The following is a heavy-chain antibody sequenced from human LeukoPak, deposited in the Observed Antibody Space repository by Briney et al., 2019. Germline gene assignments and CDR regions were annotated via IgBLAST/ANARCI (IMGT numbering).Heavy chain of an antibody. CDR3: ARSNNYYDSSGYYV. CDR2: INPNSGGT. Sequence: ASVKVSCKASGYTFTGYYMHWVRQAPGQGLEWMGWINPNSGGTNYAQEFQGRVTMTRDTSISTAYMELSRLRSDDTAVYYCARSNNYYDSSGYYVWGQGTLVTVSS. D-gene: IGHD3-22*01. CDR1: GYTFTGYY. J-gene: IGHJ4*02. V-gene: IGHV1-2*02.